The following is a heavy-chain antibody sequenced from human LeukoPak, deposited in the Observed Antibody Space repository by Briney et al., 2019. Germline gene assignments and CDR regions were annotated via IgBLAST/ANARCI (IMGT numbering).Heavy chain of an antibody. V-gene: IGHV4-30-2*01. Sequence: SETLSLTCTVSGGSFRSGGCCWSWLRPPQGKGLEWVGYIYDSGSNYPYPSLKSRVTISVDRSTIQFSLKLSSVTAADTAVYYCARMCGDIVVVPAATIKPYDYYYYMDVWGKGTTVTLSS. J-gene: IGHJ6*03. CDR3: ARMCGDIVVVPAATIKPYDYYYYMDV. D-gene: IGHD2-2*01. CDR2: IYDSGSN. CDR1: GGSFRSGGCC.